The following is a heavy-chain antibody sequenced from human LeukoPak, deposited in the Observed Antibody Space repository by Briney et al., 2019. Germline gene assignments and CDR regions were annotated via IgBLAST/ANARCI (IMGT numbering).Heavy chain of an antibody. V-gene: IGHV4-59*01. J-gene: IGHJ6*02. D-gene: IGHD2-15*01. Sequence: PSETLSLTCTVSGGSISSYYWSWIRQPPGKGLEWIGYTYYSGSTNYNPSPKSRVTISVDTSKNQFSLKLSSVTAADTAVYYCARQDGYCSGGSCYSRHYGMDVWGQGTTVTVSS. CDR2: TYYSGST. CDR1: GGSISSYY. CDR3: ARQDGYCSGGSCYSRHYGMDV.